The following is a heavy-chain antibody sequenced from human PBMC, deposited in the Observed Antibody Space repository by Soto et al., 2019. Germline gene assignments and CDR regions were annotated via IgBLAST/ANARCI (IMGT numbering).Heavy chain of an antibody. CDR2: IYKSATT. CDR3: ARGRYCLTGRCFPNWFDS. J-gene: IGHJ5*01. V-gene: IGHV4-30-4*08. CDR1: GDSISTVDYF. Sequence: SETLSLTCSVSGDSISTVDYFWAWIRQPPGQALECIGYIYKSATTYYNPSFESRVAISLDTSKSQFSLNVTSVTAADTAVYFCARGRYCLTGRCFPNWFDSWGQGTLVTVSS. D-gene: IGHD2-15*01.